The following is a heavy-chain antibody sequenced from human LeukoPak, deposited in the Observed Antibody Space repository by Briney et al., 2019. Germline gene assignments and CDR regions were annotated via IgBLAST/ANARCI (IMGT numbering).Heavy chain of an antibody. CDR3: ARTTEGYCRGRSCYSYYYYMDV. V-gene: IGHV4-39*07. J-gene: IGHJ6*03. CDR1: GGSITSATYY. D-gene: IGHD2-15*01. CDR2: INYSGTT. Sequence: SETLSLTCTVSGGSITSATYYWGWIRQPPGKGLEWIGNINYSGTTYYNPSLKSRVAISVDTSKNQFSLRLSSVTAADTAVYYCARTTEGYCRGRSCYSYYYYMDVWGKGTTVTVSS.